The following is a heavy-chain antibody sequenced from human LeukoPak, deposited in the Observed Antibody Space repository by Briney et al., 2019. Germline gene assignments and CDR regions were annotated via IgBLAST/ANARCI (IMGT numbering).Heavy chain of an antibody. J-gene: IGHJ6*03. D-gene: IGHD2-2*03. V-gene: IGHV1-8*03. CDR3: ARVGIVVVPAAPGPFYYYYYMDV. Sequence: GASVKVSCXASGYTFTRYDINWVRQATGQGLEWMGWMNPNSGNTGYAQKFQGRVTITRNTSISTAYMELSSLRSEDTAVYYCARVGIVVVPAAPGPFYYYYYMDVWGKGTTVTVSS. CDR2: MNPNSGNT. CDR1: GYTFTRYD.